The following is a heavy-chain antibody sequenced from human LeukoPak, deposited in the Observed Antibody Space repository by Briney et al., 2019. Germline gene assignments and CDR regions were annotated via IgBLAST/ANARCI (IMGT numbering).Heavy chain of an antibody. CDR3: AQNWNDDWFDP. CDR1: GGSFSGYY. D-gene: IGHD1-1*01. J-gene: IGHJ5*02. CDR2: INHSGST. Sequence: PSETLSLTCAVYGGSFSGYYWSWLRQPPGKGLEWIGEINHSGSTNYNPSLKSRVTISVDTSKNQFSLKLSSVTAADMAVYYCAQNWNDDWFDPWGQGTLVTASS. V-gene: IGHV4-34*01.